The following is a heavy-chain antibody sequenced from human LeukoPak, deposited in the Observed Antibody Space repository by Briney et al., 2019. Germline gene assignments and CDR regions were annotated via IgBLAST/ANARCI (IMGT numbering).Heavy chain of an antibody. CDR1: GFTFSSYG. Sequence: QPGGSLRLSCAASGFTFSSYGMNWVRQAPGKGLEWVSYISSSGSTIYYADSVKGRFTISRDNAKNSLYLQMNSLRAEDTAVYYCARGRPIAAAGTVWFDPWGQGTLVTVSS. CDR3: ARGRPIAAAGTVWFDP. V-gene: IGHV3-48*03. D-gene: IGHD6-13*01. J-gene: IGHJ5*02. CDR2: ISSSGSTI.